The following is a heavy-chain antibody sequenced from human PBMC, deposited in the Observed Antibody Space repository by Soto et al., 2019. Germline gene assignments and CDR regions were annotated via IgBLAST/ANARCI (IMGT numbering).Heavy chain of an antibody. CDR1: GFMFSAYT. D-gene: IGHD3-16*01. J-gene: IGHJ1*01. V-gene: IGHV3-21*06. Sequence: GGSLRLSCAASGFMFSAYTMNWVRQAPGKGLEWLSSISDDSSYIDYADSLRGRFTVSRDNARNSLYLQIDSLGVEDTAAYYCATPYYFNHWGPGTLVTVS. CDR3: ATPYYFNH. CDR2: ISDDSSYI.